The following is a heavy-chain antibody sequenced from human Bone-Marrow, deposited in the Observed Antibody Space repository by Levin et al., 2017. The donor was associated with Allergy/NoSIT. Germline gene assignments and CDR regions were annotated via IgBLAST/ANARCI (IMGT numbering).Heavy chain of an antibody. V-gene: IGHV3-30*18. CDR1: GFTFSSYG. Sequence: GGSLRLSCAASGFTFSSYGMHWVRQAPGKGLEWVAVISYDGSNKYYADSVKGRFTISRDNSKNTLYLQMNSLRAEDTAVYYCAKPIAVAGTLDAFDIWGQGTMVTVSS. CDR3: AKPIAVAGTLDAFDI. CDR2: ISYDGSNK. D-gene: IGHD6-19*01. J-gene: IGHJ3*02.